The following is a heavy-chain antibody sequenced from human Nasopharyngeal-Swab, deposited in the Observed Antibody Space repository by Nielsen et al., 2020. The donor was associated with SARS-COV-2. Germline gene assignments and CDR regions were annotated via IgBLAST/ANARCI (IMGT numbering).Heavy chain of an antibody. CDR2: IYYSGST. CDR3: ATYGYGSYYYYYMDV. D-gene: IGHD5-18*01. CDR1: GGSISSSSYY. J-gene: IGHJ6*03. Sequence: SETLSLTCTVSGGSISSSSYYWGWIRQPPGKGLEWIGSIYYSGSTYYNPSLKSRVTISVDKSKNQFSLKLSSMTAADTAVYYCATYGYGSYYYYYMDVWGKGTTVTVSS. V-gene: IGHV4-39*01.